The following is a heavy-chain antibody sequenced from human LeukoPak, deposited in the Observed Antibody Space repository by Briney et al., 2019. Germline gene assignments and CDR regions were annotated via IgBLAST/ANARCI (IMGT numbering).Heavy chain of an antibody. Sequence: SETLSLTCTVSGGSISSYYWSWIRQPPGEGLEWIGYIYYSGSTNYNPSLKSRVTISVDTSKNQFSLKLSSVTAADTAVYYCARPNMGKDSWFDPWGQGTLVTVSS. CDR2: IYYSGST. V-gene: IGHV4-59*08. D-gene: IGHD2/OR15-2a*01. CDR1: GGSISSYY. CDR3: ARPNMGKDSWFDP. J-gene: IGHJ5*02.